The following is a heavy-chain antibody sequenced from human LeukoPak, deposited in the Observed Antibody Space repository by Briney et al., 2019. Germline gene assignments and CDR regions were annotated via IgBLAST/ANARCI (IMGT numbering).Heavy chain of an antibody. Sequence: GGSLRLSCAASGFTVSSNYMTWVRQAPGKGLEWVSVIFGGGSTYYADSVKGRFTISRDNSKNTLFLQMHSLRVEDTAVYYCARGPGGYDNWGQGTLVTVSS. CDR2: IFGGGST. J-gene: IGHJ4*02. CDR3: ARGPGGYDN. D-gene: IGHD3-16*01. CDR1: GFTVSSNY. V-gene: IGHV3-66*01.